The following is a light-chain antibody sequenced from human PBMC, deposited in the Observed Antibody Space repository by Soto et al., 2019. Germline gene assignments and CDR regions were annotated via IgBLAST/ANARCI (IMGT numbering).Light chain of an antibody. CDR1: SSDVGKYDR. Sequence: QSALTQPPSVSGSPGQSVTISCTGTSSDVGKYDRVSWYQQPPGTAPKLIIYEVTNRPSGVPARFSGSKSGNTASLTISGLQAEDEADYCSSYTSTSRYVFGAGTKVTVL. J-gene: IGLJ1*01. V-gene: IGLV2-18*02. CDR3: SSYTSTSRYV. CDR2: EVT.